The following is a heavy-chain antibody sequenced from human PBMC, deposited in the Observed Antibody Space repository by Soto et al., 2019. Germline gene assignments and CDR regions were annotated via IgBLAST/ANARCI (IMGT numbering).Heavy chain of an antibody. CDR1: GLIFSDVW. CDR3: TTSILGVDF. Sequence: EVQLVESGGGLVKPGGSLRLSCAASGLIFSDVWMTWVRQAPGKGLEWVGRIKAKPDDGTIDYAAPVRGRFTISRDDSKNTLYLQMTSLTPDDTGVYYCTTSILGVDFWGPGTLVTVSS. CDR2: IKAKPDDGTI. D-gene: IGHD1-1*01. V-gene: IGHV3-15*01. J-gene: IGHJ4*02.